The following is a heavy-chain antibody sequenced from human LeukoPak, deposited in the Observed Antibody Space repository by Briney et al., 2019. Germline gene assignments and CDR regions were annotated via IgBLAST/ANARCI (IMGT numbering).Heavy chain of an antibody. CDR3: ARDQWRLFDY. CDR2: IKEDGSDT. Sequence: GGSLRLSCAASGFTFSNYWMSWVRQAPGKGLEWVANIKEDGSDTYFVDSVRGRFTISRDNAKNLLFLHMNNLRGEDTAVYYCARDQWRLFDYWGQGTLVTVSS. D-gene: IGHD2-21*02. V-gene: IGHV3-7*04. J-gene: IGHJ4*02. CDR1: GFTFSNYW.